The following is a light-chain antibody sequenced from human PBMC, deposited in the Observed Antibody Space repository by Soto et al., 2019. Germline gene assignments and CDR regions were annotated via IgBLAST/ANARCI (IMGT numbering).Light chain of an antibody. V-gene: IGKV1-39*01. CDR2: AAS. Sequence: DIQMTQSPSSLSASVGDRVTITCRASQSIGRYLIWYQQKSGRAPKLLIYAASNLHSGVRSRLSGSGSGTEFTLTISSLQPEDFATYYCQQTYSNPYTFGQGTRLDIK. J-gene: IGKJ2*01. CDR3: QQTYSNPYT. CDR1: QSIGRY.